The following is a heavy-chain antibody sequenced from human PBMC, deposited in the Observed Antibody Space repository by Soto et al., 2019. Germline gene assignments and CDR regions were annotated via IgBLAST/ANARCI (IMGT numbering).Heavy chain of an antibody. V-gene: IGHV1-58*01. D-gene: IGHD3-22*01. CDR1: GFTFTSSA. Sequence: SVKVSCKASGFTFTSSAVQWVRQARGQRLEWIGWIVVGSGNTNYAQKFQERVTITRDMSTSTAYMELSSLRSADTAVYYCARDQFYYNDIRGRPLNAFDVWGQGTMVTVSS. CDR2: IVVGSGNT. CDR3: ARDQFYYNDIRGRPLNAFDV. J-gene: IGHJ3*01.